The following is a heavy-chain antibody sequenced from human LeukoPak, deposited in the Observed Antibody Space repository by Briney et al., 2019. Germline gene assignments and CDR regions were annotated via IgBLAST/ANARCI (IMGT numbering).Heavy chain of an antibody. J-gene: IGHJ3*02. CDR2: FDPEDGET. V-gene: IGHV1-24*01. CDR1: GYTLTELS. CDR3: ATTLLVVVRAVHPGLLRSGSRGASGAFDI. D-gene: IGHD3-22*01. Sequence: ASVKVSCKVSGYTLTELSMHWVRQAPGKGLEWMGGFDPEDGETIYAQKFQGRVTMTEDTSTDTAYMELSSLRSEDTAVYYCATTLLVVVRAVHPGLLRSGSRGASGAFDIWGQGTMVTVSS.